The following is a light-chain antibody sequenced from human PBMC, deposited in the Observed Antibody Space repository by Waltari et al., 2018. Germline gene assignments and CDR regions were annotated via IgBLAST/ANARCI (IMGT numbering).Light chain of an antibody. Sequence: EIVLTQSPATLSLSPGERATLSCRASQSVSSYLAWSQQKPGPDPRLLISDASNRATGIPARFSGSGSGTDFTLTISSLEPEDFAVYYCQHRSNWPLTFGGGTKVEIK. CDR1: QSVSSY. CDR2: DAS. V-gene: IGKV3-11*01. CDR3: QHRSNWPLT. J-gene: IGKJ4*01.